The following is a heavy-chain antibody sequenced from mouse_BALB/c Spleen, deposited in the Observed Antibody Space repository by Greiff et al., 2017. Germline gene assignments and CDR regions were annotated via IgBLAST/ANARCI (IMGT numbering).Heavy chain of an antibody. CDR2: IWRGGST. D-gene: IGHD2-10*01. Sequence: VQLQQSGPSLVQPSQSLSITCTVSGFSLTSYGVHWVRQSPGKGLEWLGVIWRGGSTDYNAAFMSRLSITKDNSKSQVFFKMNSLQADDTAIYDCAKTDGPYYGLYDYSMDYWGQGTSVTVSS. CDR3: AKTDGPYYGLYDYSMDY. J-gene: IGHJ4*01. V-gene: IGHV2-5-1*01. CDR1: GFSLTSYG.